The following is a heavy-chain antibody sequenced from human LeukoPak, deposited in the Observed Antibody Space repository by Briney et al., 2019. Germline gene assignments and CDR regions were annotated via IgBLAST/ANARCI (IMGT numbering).Heavy chain of an antibody. J-gene: IGHJ6*03. V-gene: IGHV3-48*04. D-gene: IGHD2-2*02. CDR3: ARDFNDCGSTSCYKGWVDYMDV. CDR1: GFTFSSYS. CDR2: ISSSGSTI. Sequence: GGSLRLSCAASGFTFSSYSMNWVRQAPGKGLEWVSSISSSGSTIYYADSVKGRFTISRDNAKNSLYLQMNSLRAEDTAVYYCARDFNDCGSTSCYKGWVDYMDVWGKGTTVTVSS.